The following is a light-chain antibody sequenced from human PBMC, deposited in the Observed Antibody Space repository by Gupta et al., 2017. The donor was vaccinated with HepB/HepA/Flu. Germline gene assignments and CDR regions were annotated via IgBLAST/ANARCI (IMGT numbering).Light chain of an antibody. CDR3: QQYYSTPYT. J-gene: IGKJ2*01. CDR2: CAS. CDR1: QSVLSSSNNKNY. Sequence: DIVIIQAPGCLAVSLVEGATRKCKSSQSVLSSSNNKNYLAWYQQKPGQPPKLLIYCASTRETGVPDRFSGSGSGTDFTLTISSLQAEDVAVYYCQQYYSTPYTFGQGTKLEIK. V-gene: IGKV4-1*01.